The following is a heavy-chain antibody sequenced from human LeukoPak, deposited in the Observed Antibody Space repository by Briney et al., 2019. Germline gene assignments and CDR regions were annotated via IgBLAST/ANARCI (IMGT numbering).Heavy chain of an antibody. CDR2: ISSSGSTI. D-gene: IGHD4-17*01. V-gene: IGHV3-11*04. Sequence: GGSLRLSCVASGVTFSDYYMSWIRQAPGKGLEWVSYISSSGSTIYYADSVKGRFTISRDNAKNSLYLQMNSLRAEDTAVYYCARDKLPAVTSGLDYWGQGTLVTVSS. CDR1: GVTFSDYY. CDR3: ARDKLPAVTSGLDY. J-gene: IGHJ4*02.